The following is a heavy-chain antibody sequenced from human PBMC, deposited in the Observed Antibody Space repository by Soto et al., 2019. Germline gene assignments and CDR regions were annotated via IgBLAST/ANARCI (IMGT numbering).Heavy chain of an antibody. V-gene: IGHV1-18*01. CDR1: GYTFSNYG. D-gene: IGHD2-2*01. Sequence: VQLVQSGGEVKRPGASVKVSCKTSGYTFSNYGITWVRQAPGQPLEWLGWISLYSDGTNYAQKFQGRVSMTTDTSTTTASMELRSLRSDDTAVYYGARVVPGAEAWFGPWGQGTLVTVSS. J-gene: IGHJ5*02. CDR3: ARVVPGAEAWFGP. CDR2: ISLYSDGT.